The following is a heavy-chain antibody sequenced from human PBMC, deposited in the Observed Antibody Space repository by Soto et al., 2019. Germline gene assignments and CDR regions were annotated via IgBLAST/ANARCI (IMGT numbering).Heavy chain of an antibody. CDR1: GFTFSSYA. J-gene: IGHJ4*02. CDR2: ISGSGGNT. D-gene: IGHD6-6*01. CDR3: AKSMTARPFDY. Sequence: EVQLLESGGGLVQPGGSLRLSCTASGFTFSSYAMSWVRQAPGKGLEWVSAISGSGGNTYYADSVKGRFTISRDKSKNTMYLQRNSLRAEDTAVYYCAKSMTARPFDYWGQGALVTVSS. V-gene: IGHV3-23*01.